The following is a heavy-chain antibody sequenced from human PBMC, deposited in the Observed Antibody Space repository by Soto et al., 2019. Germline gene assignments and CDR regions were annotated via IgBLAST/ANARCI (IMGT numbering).Heavy chain of an antibody. J-gene: IGHJ6*02. V-gene: IGHV3-30-3*01. CDR1: GFTFRNHA. CDR2: ISYDGSNK. D-gene: IGHD3-3*01. CDR3: ARDNYDFWSGYGPYYGMDV. Sequence: GGSLRLSCAASGFTFRNHAMHWVRQAPGKGLEWVAVISYDGSNKYYADSVKGRFTVSRDNSRNTLYLQMSSLRAEDTAVYYCARDNYDFWSGYGPYYGMDVWGQGTTVTVSS.